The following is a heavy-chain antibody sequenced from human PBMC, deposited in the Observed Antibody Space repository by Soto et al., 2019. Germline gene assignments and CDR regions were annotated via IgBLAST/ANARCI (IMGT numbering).Heavy chain of an antibody. J-gene: IGHJ5*02. CDR3: ARDYFGSGSYYTKGNWFDP. V-gene: IGHV4-31*03. Sequence: LSLTCTVSGASISSGGHYWSWIRQHPGKGLEWIGYIYYSGNTYYNPSLKSRVLISIDTSKNQFSLRLSSVTAADTAVYYCARDYFGSGSYYTKGNWFDPWGQGALVTVSS. CDR2: IYYSGNT. D-gene: IGHD3-10*01. CDR1: GASISSGGHY.